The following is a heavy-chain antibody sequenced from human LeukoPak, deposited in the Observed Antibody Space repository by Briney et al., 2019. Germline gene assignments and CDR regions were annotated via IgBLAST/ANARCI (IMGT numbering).Heavy chain of an antibody. J-gene: IGHJ3*02. D-gene: IGHD3-22*01. V-gene: IGHV1-69*04. CDR1: GGTFSSYA. CDR2: IIPILGIA. Sequence: ASVKVSCKASGGTFSSYAISWVRQAPGQGLEWMGRIIPILGIANYAQKFQGRVTITADKTTSTAYMELSSLRSEDTAVYYCARDVRITMIVVVKKAFDIWGQGTMVTVSS. CDR3: ARDVRITMIVVVKKAFDI.